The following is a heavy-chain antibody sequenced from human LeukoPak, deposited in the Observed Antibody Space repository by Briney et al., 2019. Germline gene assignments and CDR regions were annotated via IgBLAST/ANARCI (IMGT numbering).Heavy chain of an antibody. CDR3: ASGIAAAGMGDY. D-gene: IGHD6-13*01. CDR1: GGSISSYY. CDR2: IYYSEST. V-gene: IGHV4-59*01. J-gene: IGHJ4*02. Sequence: PSETLSLTCTVSGGSISSYYWSWIRQPPGKGLEWIGYIYYSESTNYNPSLKSRVTISVDTSKNQFSLKLSSVTAADTAVYYCASGIAAAGMGDYWGQGTLVTVSS.